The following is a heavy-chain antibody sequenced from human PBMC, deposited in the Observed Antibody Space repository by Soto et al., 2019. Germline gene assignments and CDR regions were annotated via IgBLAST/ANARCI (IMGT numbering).Heavy chain of an antibody. D-gene: IGHD3-22*01. CDR2: ISGSGGST. CDR3: AKDTGVDYYDRHDAFDI. V-gene: IGHV3-23*01. J-gene: IGHJ3*02. Sequence: GSLRLSCAASGFTFSSYAMSWVRQAPGKGLEWVSAISGSGGSTYYADSVKGRFTISRDNSKNTLYLQMNSLRAEDTAVYYCAKDTGVDYYDRHDAFDIWGQGRMVTVSS. CDR1: GFTFSSYA.